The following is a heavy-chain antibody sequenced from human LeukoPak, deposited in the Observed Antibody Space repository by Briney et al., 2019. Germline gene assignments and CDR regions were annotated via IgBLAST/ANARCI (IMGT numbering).Heavy chain of an antibody. CDR2: IYYSGST. V-gene: IGHV4-59*12. CDR1: GGSISSYY. D-gene: IGHD6-19*01. J-gene: IGHJ4*02. CDR3: ARVAVAGPGTVDY. Sequence: PSETLSLTCTVSGGSISSYYWSWIRQPPGKGLEWIGYIYYSGSTNYNPSLKSRVTISVETSKNQFSLKLSSVTAADTAVYYCARVAVAGPGTVDYWGQGTLVTVSS.